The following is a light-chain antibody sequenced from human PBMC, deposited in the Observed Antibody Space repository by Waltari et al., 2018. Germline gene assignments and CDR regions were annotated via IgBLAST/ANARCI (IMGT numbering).Light chain of an antibody. V-gene: IGKV1-27*01. CDR3: QQDYTTPYS. CDR1: QGVNKE. CDR2: AAS. J-gene: IGKJ2*03. Sequence: DIQMTQSPSSLSASVGDRVTVTCRASQGVNKELSWYQQKPGEAPTLLIYAASNLQAGVSSRFSGSGAGTDFTLTISSLQPEDGATYDGQQDYTTPYSFGQGTKVEIK.